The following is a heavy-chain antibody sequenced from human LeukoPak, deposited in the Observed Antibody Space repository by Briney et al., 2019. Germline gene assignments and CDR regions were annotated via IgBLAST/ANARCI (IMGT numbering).Heavy chain of an antibody. V-gene: IGHV3-13*04. D-gene: IGHD6-19*01. Sequence: PGGSLRLSCAASGFTFSSYDMHWVRQATGKGLEWVSVIDTCGDTYYAGSVKGRFTISRENAKNSMYLQMNSLTAGDTAVYFCSRVGSSGWPNYFDCWGQGTMVTVSS. J-gene: IGHJ4*02. CDR1: GFTFSSYD. CDR3: SRVGSSGWPNYFDC. CDR2: IDTCGDT.